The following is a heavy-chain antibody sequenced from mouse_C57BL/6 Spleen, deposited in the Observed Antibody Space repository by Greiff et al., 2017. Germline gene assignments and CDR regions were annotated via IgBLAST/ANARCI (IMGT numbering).Heavy chain of an antibody. CDR3: ARPQQTTAFYAMDY. J-gene: IGHJ4*01. Sequence: QVQLQQPGAELVKPGASVKLSCKASGYTFTSYWMHWVKQRPGRGLEWIGRIDPNSGGTKYNEKFKSKATLTVDKPSSTAYMQLSSLTSEDSAVYYYARPQQTTAFYAMDYWGQGTSVTVSS. D-gene: IGHD4-1*02. V-gene: IGHV1-72*01. CDR2: IDPNSGGT. CDR1: GYTFTSYW.